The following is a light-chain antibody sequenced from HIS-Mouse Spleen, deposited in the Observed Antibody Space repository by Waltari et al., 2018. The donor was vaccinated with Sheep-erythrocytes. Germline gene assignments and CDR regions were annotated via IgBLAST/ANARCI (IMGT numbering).Light chain of an antibody. CDR3: SSYTSSSTWV. J-gene: IGLJ3*02. CDR1: SSDVGVYNY. CDR2: EVS. V-gene: IGLV2-14*01. Sequence: QSALTQPASVSGSPGQSITISCTGTSSDVGVYNYVSGYQQHPGKAPKLMIYEVSNRPSGVSNRFSGSKSGNTASLTISGLQAEDEADYYCSSYTSSSTWVFGGGTKLTVL.